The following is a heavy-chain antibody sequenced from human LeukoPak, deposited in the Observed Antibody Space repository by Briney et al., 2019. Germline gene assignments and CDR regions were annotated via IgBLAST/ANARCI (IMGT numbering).Heavy chain of an antibody. J-gene: IGHJ4*02. V-gene: IGHV3-21*06. D-gene: IGHD5-24*01. CDR3: ARVGEDVEMTTIPLDY. Sequence: GGSLRLSCVVSGFTFSAYSVHWVRQAPGKGLEWVSSISSRSTYKHYADSVKGRFTISRDNAKNSLYLQMNSLRADDTALYYCARVGEDVEMTTIPLDYWGQGTLVTVSS. CDR2: ISSRSTYK. CDR1: GFTFSAYS.